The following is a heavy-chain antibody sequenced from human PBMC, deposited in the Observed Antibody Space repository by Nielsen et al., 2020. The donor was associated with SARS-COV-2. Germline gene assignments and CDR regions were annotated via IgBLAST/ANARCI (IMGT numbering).Heavy chain of an antibody. V-gene: IGHV3-33*01. J-gene: IGHJ2*01. Sequence: GESLKISCAASGFTFSNYAMHWVRQAPGKGLEWVADMWYDEADQYYADSVKGRFTISRDNSKNTLYLQMNSLRAEDTATYYCARGGYFDIWGRGTLVTVSS. CDR3: ARGGYFDI. D-gene: IGHD1-26*01. CDR1: GFTFSNYA. CDR2: MWYDEADQ.